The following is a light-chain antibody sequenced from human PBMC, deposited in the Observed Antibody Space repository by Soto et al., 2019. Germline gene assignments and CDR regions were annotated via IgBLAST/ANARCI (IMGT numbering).Light chain of an antibody. CDR3: QQSYNTLT. Sequence: DIQVTQSPSTLSASVGDRVTFTCRASQSSSWLAWYQQKPGKAPKLLLYDASTLQSGVPSRFSGSGSGTDFTLTISSLQPEDFATYYCQQSYNTLTFGPGTNVEI. CDR2: DAS. V-gene: IGKV1-5*01. J-gene: IGKJ3*01. CDR1: QSSSW.